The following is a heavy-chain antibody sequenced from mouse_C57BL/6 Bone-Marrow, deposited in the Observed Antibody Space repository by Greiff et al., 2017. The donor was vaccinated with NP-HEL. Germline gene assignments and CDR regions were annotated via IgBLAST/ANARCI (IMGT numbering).Heavy chain of an antibody. J-gene: IGHJ1*03. D-gene: IGHD1-1*01. Sequence: QVQLKQSGPELVKPGASVKISCKASGYAFSSSWMNWVKQRPGKGLEWIGRLYPGDGDTNYNGKFKGKATLTADKSSSTAYMQLSSLTSEDSAVYFCARRRTCYYGSSYEDWYFDVWGTGTTVTVSS. CDR3: ARRRTCYYGSSYEDWYFDV. CDR1: GYAFSSSW. CDR2: LYPGDGDT. V-gene: IGHV1-82*01.